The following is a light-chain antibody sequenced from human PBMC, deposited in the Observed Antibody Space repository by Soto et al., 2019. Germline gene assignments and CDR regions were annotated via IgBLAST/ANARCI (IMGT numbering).Light chain of an antibody. J-gene: IGKJ1*01. Sequence: EIVMTQSPATLSVSPGERATLSCRASQSVSSNLAWYQQKPGQAPRLLISGASTRATGIPARFSGSGSGTEFTLTIRSLQSEDFAVYYCKQYNNWPRTFGQGTKVDIK. V-gene: IGKV3-15*01. CDR2: GAS. CDR1: QSVSSN. CDR3: KQYNNWPRT.